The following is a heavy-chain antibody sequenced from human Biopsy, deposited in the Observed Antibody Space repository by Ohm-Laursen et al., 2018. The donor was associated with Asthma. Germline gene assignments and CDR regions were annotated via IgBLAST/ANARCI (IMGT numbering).Heavy chain of an antibody. Sequence: SVKVSCKGSRDIFSSYGFSWVRQAPGQGLEWMGGIIPISLTPSYARRFRGRVTISADEYTRTAYMELSSLRSEDTAVLYCAKARCYYYYCDMEVWGQGTTVIVSS. CDR1: RDIFSSYG. D-gene: IGHD3-16*02. V-gene: IGHV1-69*13. CDR2: IIPISLTP. CDR3: AKARCYYYYCDMEV. J-gene: IGHJ6*02.